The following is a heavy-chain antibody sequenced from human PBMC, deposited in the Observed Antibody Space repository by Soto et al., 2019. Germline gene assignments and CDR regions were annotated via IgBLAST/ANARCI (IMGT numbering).Heavy chain of an antibody. CDR3: ARAPEAIVVVVAATDAFVI. V-gene: IGHV1-69*02. CDR2: IIPILGIA. D-gene: IGHD2-15*01. CDR1: GGTFNSYT. Sequence: GASVKVSCKASGGTFNSYTISWVRQAPGQGLEWMGRIIPILGIANYAQKFQGRVTITADKSTSTAYMELSSLRSEDTAVYYCARAPEAIVVVVAATDAFVIWGQGTMVTVSS. J-gene: IGHJ3*02.